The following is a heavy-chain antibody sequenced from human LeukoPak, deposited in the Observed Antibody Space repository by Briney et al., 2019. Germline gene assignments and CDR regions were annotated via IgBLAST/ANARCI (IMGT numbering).Heavy chain of an antibody. CDR1: GFTFGDYA. J-gene: IGHJ4*02. V-gene: IGHV3-21*01. D-gene: IGHD6-13*01. Sequence: GGSLRLSCTASGFTFGDYAMSWVRQAPGKGLEWVSSISSRSDYIYYADSVKGRFTISRDNAKNSLYLQMNSLRAEDTAVYYCARDSSWYDYWGQGTLVTVSS. CDR2: ISSRSDYI. CDR3: ARDSSWYDY.